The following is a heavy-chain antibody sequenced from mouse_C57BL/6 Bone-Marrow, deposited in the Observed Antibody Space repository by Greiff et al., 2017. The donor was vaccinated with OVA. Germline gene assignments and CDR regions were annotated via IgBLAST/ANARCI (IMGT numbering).Heavy chain of an antibody. J-gene: IGHJ2*01. CDR3: TAYYYGSSY. CDR1: GFNIKDDY. V-gene: IGHV14-4*01. CDR2: IDPENGDT. Sequence: VQLQQSGAELVRPGASVKLSCTASGFNIKDDYMHWVKQRPEQGLEWIGWIDPENGDTEYASKFQGKATITADPSSNTAYLQLSSLTSEDTAVYYCTAYYYGSSYWGQGTTLTVSS. D-gene: IGHD1-1*01.